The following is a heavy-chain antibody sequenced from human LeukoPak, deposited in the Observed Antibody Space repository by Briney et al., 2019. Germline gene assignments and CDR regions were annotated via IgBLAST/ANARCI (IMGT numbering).Heavy chain of an antibody. J-gene: IGHJ4*02. D-gene: IGHD2-15*01. V-gene: IGHV1-18*01. CDR3: ARDGRRYCSGGSCFYDY. CDR1: GGTFSSYA. CDR2: ISAYNGNT. Sequence: ASVKVSCKASGGTFSSYAISWVRQAPGQGLEWMGWISAYNGNTNYAQKLQGRVTMTTDTSTSTAYMELRSLRSDDTAVYYCARDGRRYCSGGSCFYDYWGQGTLVTVSS.